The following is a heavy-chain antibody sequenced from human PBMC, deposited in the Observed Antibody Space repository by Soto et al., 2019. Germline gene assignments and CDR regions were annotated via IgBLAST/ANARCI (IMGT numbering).Heavy chain of an antibody. CDR1: GFSLSTSGVG. D-gene: IGHD5-12*01. V-gene: IGHV2-5*02. Sequence: QITLKESGPTLVKPTQTLTLTCTFSGFSLSTSGVGLCWIRQPQAKALQWLEVIYWDADKRYSPSLKSRLTITKATSKDQVVLTMTNMDPVDTTTYYWAYRPKLGNGYDGDYWGQGTLGTVS. J-gene: IGHJ4*02. CDR2: IYWDADK. CDR3: AYRPKLGNGYDGDY.